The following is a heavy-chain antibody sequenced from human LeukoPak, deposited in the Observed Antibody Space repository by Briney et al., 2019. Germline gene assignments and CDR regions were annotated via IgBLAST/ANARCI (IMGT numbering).Heavy chain of an antibody. CDR1: EYTFTNYD. D-gene: IGHD3-16*01. CDR2: INPNSGNT. CDR3: ARSLGTYWGKDFLNWFDP. J-gene: IGHJ5*02. V-gene: IGHV1-8*01. Sequence: ASVKVSSKASEYTFTNYDINWVRQATGQGLEWMGWINPNSGNTGYTQRFQGRVTMTRNTSLSTAYMELTSLKSEDTAVYYCARSLGTYWGKDFLNWFDPWGQGTLVTVSS.